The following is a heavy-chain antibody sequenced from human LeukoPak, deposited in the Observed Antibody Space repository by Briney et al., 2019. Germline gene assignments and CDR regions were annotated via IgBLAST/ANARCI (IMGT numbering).Heavy chain of an antibody. J-gene: IGHJ4*02. CDR3: ASFFPRHVCSGGICYSDY. CDR1: GFTVSSNY. V-gene: IGHV3-66*01. D-gene: IGHD2-15*01. Sequence: GGSLRLSCAASGFTVSSNYMSWVRQAPGTGLEGVSVIYSGGSTYYADSVKGRFTISRDNSKNTLYLQMNSLRAEDTAVYYCASFFPRHVCSGGICYSDYWGQGTLATVSS. CDR2: IYSGGST.